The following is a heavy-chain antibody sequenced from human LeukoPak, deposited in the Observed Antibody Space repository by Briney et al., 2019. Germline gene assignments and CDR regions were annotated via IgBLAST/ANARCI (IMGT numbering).Heavy chain of an antibody. Sequence: PGGSLRLSCAASGFTFSDYYMSWIRQAPGKGLEWVSYISSSGSTIYYADSVKGRFTISRDNAKNSLYLQMNSLRAEDTAVYYCARGNEGMATTIYYYYYGMDVWGQGTTVTVSS. V-gene: IGHV3-11*01. CDR1: GFTFSDYY. J-gene: IGHJ6*02. CDR2: ISSSGSTI. CDR3: ARGNEGMATTIYYYYYGMDV. D-gene: IGHD5-12*01.